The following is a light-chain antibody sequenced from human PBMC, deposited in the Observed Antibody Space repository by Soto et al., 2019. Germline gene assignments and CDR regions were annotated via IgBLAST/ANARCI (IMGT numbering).Light chain of an antibody. Sequence: DIQMTQSPSSVSASVGDRLTITCRASQYISGWLAWYQQRPGKAPDLLISGGSTLQSGVPARFSGSGSETDFTLTITSLQPEDFATYYCQQAYIFPPTFGQGTSVEVK. J-gene: IGKJ1*01. CDR1: QYISGW. V-gene: IGKV1-12*01. CDR2: GGS. CDR3: QQAYIFPPT.